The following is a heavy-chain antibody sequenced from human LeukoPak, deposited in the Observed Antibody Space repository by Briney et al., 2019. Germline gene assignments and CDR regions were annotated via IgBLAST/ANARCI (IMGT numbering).Heavy chain of an antibody. Sequence: SDTLSLTCTDAGGSISGYYWSWIRQPPGKGLDWIGYVYYSGNTNYNPSLKSRVTISVDTSKNQFSLKLSSVTAADTAVYYCARIVPYEYGYIDHWGQGTQVTVSS. J-gene: IGHJ4*02. CDR1: GGSISGYY. D-gene: IGHD3-10*01. V-gene: IGHV4-59*01. CDR2: VYYSGNT. CDR3: ARIVPYEYGYIDH.